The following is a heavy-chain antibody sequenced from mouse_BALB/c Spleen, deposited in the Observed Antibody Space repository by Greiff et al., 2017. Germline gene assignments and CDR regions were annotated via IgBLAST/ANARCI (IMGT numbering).Heavy chain of an antibody. CDR1: GFTFNTYA. CDR2: IRSKSNNYAT. J-gene: IGHJ2*01. Sequence: EVHLVESGGGLVQPKGSLKLSCAASGFTFNTYAMNWVRQAPGKGLEWVARIRSKSNNYATYYADSVKDRFTISRDDSQSMLYLQMNNLKTEDTAMYYCVRHEGYPYYFDYWGQGTTLTVSS. CDR3: VRHEGYPYYFDY. V-gene: IGHV10-1*02.